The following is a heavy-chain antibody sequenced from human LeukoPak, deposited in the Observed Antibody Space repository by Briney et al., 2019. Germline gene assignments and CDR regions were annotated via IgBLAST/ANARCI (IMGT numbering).Heavy chain of an antibody. D-gene: IGHD1-14*01. CDR1: GGSISSYY. J-gene: IGHJ3*02. CDR3: ARVFRPDDAFDI. V-gene: IGHV4-4*07. CDR2: IYTSGST. Sequence: KPSETLSLTCTVSGGSISSYYWSWIRQPAGKGLEWIGRIYTSGSTNYNPSLKSRVTMSVDTSKNQFSLKLSSMTAADTDVYFCARVFRPDDAFDIWGQGTMVTVSS.